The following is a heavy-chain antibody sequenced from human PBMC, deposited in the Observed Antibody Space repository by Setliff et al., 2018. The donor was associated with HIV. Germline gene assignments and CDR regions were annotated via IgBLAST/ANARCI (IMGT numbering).Heavy chain of an antibody. CDR1: GGSISSGGYY. J-gene: IGHJ4*02. V-gene: IGHV4-31*03. CDR2: IYYSGST. Sequence: SETLSLTCTVSGGSISSGGYYWSWIRQHPGKGLEWIGYIYYSGSTYYNPSLKSRVPISVDTSRNEFSLKLSSVTAADTAVYFCARGGAFCGRDSCYYLDYWGQGNPVTVSS. D-gene: IGHD2-21*02. CDR3: ARGGAFCGRDSCYYLDY.